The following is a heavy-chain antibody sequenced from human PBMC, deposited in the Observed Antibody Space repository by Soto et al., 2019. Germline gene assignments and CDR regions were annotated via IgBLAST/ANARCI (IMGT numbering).Heavy chain of an antibody. J-gene: IGHJ5*01. V-gene: IGHV3-48*01. CDR2: ISSSRSTI. Sequence: EVQLVESGGGLVQPGGSLRLSCAASGFTFSSYSMNWVRQAPGKGLEWVSYISSSRSTIYYADSVKGRFTISRDNAKNSLFLQMTSMIAEDTAVYYCARDCPGSSTTCYGNEWFDSWGQGTRVTVSS. D-gene: IGHD2-2*01. CDR3: ARDCPGSSTTCYGNEWFDS. CDR1: GFTFSSYS.